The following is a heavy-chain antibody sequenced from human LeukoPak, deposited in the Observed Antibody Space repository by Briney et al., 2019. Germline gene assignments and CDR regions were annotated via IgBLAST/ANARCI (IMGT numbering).Heavy chain of an antibody. Sequence: SETLSLTCVVSGGPISSNNWWSWIRQSPGKGLEWIGEIHHSGRTIYNPSLKSRVTISVDKPKSQFSLNVTSVTAADTAVYYCARKMNWGRAFDIWGQGTKVTVSS. D-gene: IGHD3-16*01. CDR2: IHHSGRT. J-gene: IGHJ3*02. CDR1: GGPISSNNW. CDR3: ARKMNWGRAFDI. V-gene: IGHV4-4*02.